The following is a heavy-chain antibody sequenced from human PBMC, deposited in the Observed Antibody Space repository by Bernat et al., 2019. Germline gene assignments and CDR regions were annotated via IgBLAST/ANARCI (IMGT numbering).Heavy chain of an antibody. CDR1: GFTFSSYG. V-gene: IGHV3-33*01. CDR2: IWYADSNK. CDR3: ARDLYRWHWPKYYYYYYGMDV. D-gene: IGHD2-8*01. J-gene: IGHJ6*02. Sequence: QVQLVESGGGVVQPGRSLRLSCAASGFTFSSYGMHWVRQATGKGMKWVAVIWYADSNKNYADSVKGRFTISRDNSKNTLYLQMNSLRAEDTAVYYCARDLYRWHWPKYYYYYYGMDVWGQGTTVTVSS.